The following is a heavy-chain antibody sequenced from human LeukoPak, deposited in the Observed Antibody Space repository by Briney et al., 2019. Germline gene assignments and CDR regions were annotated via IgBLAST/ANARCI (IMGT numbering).Heavy chain of an antibody. V-gene: IGHV1-18*01. CDR3: ARDDNYGSGQPDD. D-gene: IGHD3-10*01. Sequence: ASVKVSCKASGYTFTNYGISWVRQAPGQGLEWVAWISLATGAPNYAQKFQGRVTMTTDTSTSTVYMELRSLRSDDTAVYYCARDDNYGSGQPDDWGQGTLVTVSS. CDR2: ISLATGAP. CDR1: GYTFTNYG. J-gene: IGHJ4*02.